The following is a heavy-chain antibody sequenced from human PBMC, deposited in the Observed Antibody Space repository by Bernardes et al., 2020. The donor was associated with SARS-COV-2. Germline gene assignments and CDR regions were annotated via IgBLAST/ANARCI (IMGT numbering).Heavy chain of an antibody. D-gene: IGHD3-9*01. Sequence: GSLRLSCAASGFTFSSYWMSWVRQAPGKGLEWVANIKQDGSEKYYVDSVKGRFTISRDNAKNSLYLQMNSLRAEDTAVYYCARDHTYYDILTGFRGYYGMDVWGQGTTVTVSS. CDR2: IKQDGSEK. V-gene: IGHV3-7*01. J-gene: IGHJ6*02. CDR3: ARDHTYYDILTGFRGYYGMDV. CDR1: GFTFSSYW.